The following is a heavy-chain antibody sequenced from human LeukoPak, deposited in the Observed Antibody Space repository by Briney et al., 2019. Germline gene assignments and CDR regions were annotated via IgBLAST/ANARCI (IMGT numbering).Heavy chain of an antibody. D-gene: IGHD6-13*01. V-gene: IGHV1-69*13. CDR1: GGTSSSYA. CDR2: IIPIFGTA. Sequence: SVKVSCKASGGTSSSYAISWVRQAPGQGLEWMGGIIPIFGTANYAQKFQGGVTITADESTSTAYMELSSLRSEDTAVYYCARGGDRGSSSWSYGMDVWGQGTTVTVSS. J-gene: IGHJ6*02. CDR3: ARGGDRGSSSWSYGMDV.